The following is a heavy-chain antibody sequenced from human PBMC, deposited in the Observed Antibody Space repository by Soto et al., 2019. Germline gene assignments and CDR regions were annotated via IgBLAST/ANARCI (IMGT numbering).Heavy chain of an antibody. CDR2: LYSGGTT. J-gene: IGHJ6*02. D-gene: IGHD3-10*01. CDR1: GFTVSSNY. Sequence: EVQLVESGGGLVQPGGSLRLSCAASGFTVSSNYMSWVRQAPEKGLEWVSILYSGGTTSYADSVKGRFTISRDNSKNTLYLQMNSLRAEDTAVYYCARSVGSGSYTLPDNGMDVWGQGTTVTVSS. V-gene: IGHV3-66*01. CDR3: ARSVGSGSYTLPDNGMDV.